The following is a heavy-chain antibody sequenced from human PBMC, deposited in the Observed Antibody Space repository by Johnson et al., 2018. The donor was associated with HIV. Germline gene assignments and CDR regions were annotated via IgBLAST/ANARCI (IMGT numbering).Heavy chain of an antibody. V-gene: IGHV3-66*01. J-gene: IGHJ3*02. Sequence: MQLVESGGDLVQPGGSLRLSCAASGFTVSGNYMSWVRQAPGKGLEWVSVIYSGGSTQYADFVKGRFSISRDTSKNTVYLQMNSLRVEDTALYYCAKDGDWDTVAHAFDIWGQGTMVTVSS. D-gene: IGHD5-12*01. CDR2: IYSGGST. CDR1: GFTVSGNY. CDR3: AKDGDWDTVAHAFDI.